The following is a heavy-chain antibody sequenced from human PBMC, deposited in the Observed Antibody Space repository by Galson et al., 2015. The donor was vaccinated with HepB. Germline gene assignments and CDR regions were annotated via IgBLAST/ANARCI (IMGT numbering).Heavy chain of an antibody. Sequence: QSGAEVKKPGESLRISCKGSGYSFTSYWISWVRQMPGKGLEWMGRIDPSDSYTNYSPSFQGHVTISADKSISTAYLQWSSLKASDTAMYYCARASRMVRGPSRYNWFDPWGQGTLVTVSS. D-gene: IGHD3-10*01. CDR1: GYSFTSYW. CDR3: ARASRMVRGPSRYNWFDP. J-gene: IGHJ5*02. CDR2: IDPSDSYT. V-gene: IGHV5-10-1*01.